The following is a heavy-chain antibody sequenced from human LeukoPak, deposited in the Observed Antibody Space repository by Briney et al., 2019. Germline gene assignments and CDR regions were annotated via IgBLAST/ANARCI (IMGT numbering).Heavy chain of an antibody. CDR2: ISSSGSTI. V-gene: IGHV3-48*03. Sequence: PGGSLRLSCAASGFTFSCYEMNWVRQAPGKRLEWVSYISSSGSTIYYADSVKGRFTISRDNAKNSLYLQMNSLRAEDTAVYYCARDRAYSSSPTWFDPWGQGTLVTVSS. D-gene: IGHD6-13*01. J-gene: IGHJ5*02. CDR3: ARDRAYSSSPTWFDP. CDR1: GFTFSCYE.